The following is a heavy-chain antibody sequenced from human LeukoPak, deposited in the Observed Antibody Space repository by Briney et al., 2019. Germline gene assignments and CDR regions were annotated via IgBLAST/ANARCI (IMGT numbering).Heavy chain of an antibody. Sequence: GGSLRLSCAASGFTFSSCGFNWVRQAPGKGLEWVSSIGPTGTDRYYADSVKGRFTISRDNSKNTLYLQMNSLRAEDTAVYYCAKVSHESRVLSDYYDSSGDIDAFDIWGHGTMVTVSS. D-gene: IGHD3-22*01. CDR2: IGPTGTDR. J-gene: IGHJ3*02. V-gene: IGHV3-23*01. CDR3: AKVSHESRVLSDYYDSSGDIDAFDI. CDR1: GFTFSSCG.